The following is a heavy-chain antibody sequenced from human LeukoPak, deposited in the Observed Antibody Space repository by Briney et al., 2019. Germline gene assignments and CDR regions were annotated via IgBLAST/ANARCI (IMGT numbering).Heavy chain of an antibody. CDR2: IKQDGGEK. D-gene: IGHD3-3*01. J-gene: IGHJ6*02. CDR1: GFTFSSYW. CDR3: ARVRKTNPDDDFWSGYYYYYGMDV. V-gene: IGHV3-7*03. Sequence: GGSLRLSCAASGFTFSSYWMSWVRQAPGKGLEWVANIKQDGGEKYYVDSVKGRFTISRDNAKNSLYLQMNSLRAEDTAVYYCARVRKTNPDDDFWSGYYYYYGMDVWGQGTTVTVSS.